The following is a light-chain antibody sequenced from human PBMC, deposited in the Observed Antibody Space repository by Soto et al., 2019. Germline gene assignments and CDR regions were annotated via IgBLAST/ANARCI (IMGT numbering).Light chain of an antibody. CDR3: QQRYNWPPLT. Sequence: EIVLTQSPATLSLSPGERATLSCRASQTISSYLAWYQQKPGQAPRLLIYEASKRATGIPARFSGSGSGTDVTLTISSLEPEDFAVYYCQQRYNWPPLTFGGGTKVEIK. CDR2: EAS. J-gene: IGKJ4*01. V-gene: IGKV3-11*01. CDR1: QTISSY.